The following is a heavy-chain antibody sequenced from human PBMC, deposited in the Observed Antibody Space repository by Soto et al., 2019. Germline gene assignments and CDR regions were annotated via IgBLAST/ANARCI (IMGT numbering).Heavy chain of an antibody. CDR2: INPSGGST. D-gene: IGHD4-17*01. CDR3: ARGLTTVTTHGDAFDI. J-gene: IGHJ3*02. CDR1: GYTFTSYY. V-gene: IGHV1-46*01. Sequence: ASVKVSCKASGYTFTSYYMHWVRQAPGQGLEWMGIINPSGGSTSYAQKFQGRVTMTRDTSTSTVYMELSSLRSEDTAVYYCARGLTTVTTHGDAFDIWGQATIVTVSS.